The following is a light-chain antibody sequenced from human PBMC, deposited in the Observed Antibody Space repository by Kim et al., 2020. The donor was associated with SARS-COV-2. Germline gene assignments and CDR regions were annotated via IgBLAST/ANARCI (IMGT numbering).Light chain of an antibody. J-gene: IGKJ1*01. CDR1: QDVSDY. CDR3: QQYKFYHWT. V-gene: IGKV1-16*01. CDR2: AAS. Sequence: ASVGDRVTITCRASQDVSDYLAWFQQKPRKAPKSLIYAASRLQSGVPSRFSVSGSGTEFTLTISILQPEDFANYICQQYKFYHWTFGQGTKVDIK.